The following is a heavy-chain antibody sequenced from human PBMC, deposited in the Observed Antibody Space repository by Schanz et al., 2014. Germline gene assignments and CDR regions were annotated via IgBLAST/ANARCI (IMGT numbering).Heavy chain of an antibody. D-gene: IGHD1-7*01. Sequence: EVQLVESGGGLVQPGGSLRLSCAASGFIFSNSWMSWVRQAPGKGLEWVANIKQDGSEKYYVDSVKGRFTISRDNAENTLYLQMNSLRVEDTAVYYCAMGGYQLHHWGQGTRXTVSS. V-gene: IGHV3-7*01. CDR2: IKQDGSEK. CDR3: AMGGYQLHH. J-gene: IGHJ5*02. CDR1: GFIFSNSW.